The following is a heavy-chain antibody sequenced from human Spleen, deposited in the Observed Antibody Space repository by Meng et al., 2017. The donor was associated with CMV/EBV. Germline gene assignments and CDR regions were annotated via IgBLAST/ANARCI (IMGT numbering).Heavy chain of an antibody. J-gene: IGHJ4*02. V-gene: IGHV4-39*01. CDR1: GGSISSTSYS. CDR3: ARRCNWNDCTFSY. Sequence: VSGGSISSTSYSWGWIRQPPGKGLEWIGSIYYTGSTNYNPSLKSRVTISVDTSKNQFSLKLSSVTAADTAVYYCARRCNWNDCTFSYWGQGTLVTVSS. D-gene: IGHD1-1*01. CDR2: IYYTGST.